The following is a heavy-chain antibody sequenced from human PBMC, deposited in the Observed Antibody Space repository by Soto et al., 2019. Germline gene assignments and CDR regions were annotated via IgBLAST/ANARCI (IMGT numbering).Heavy chain of an antibody. Sequence: GGSLRLSCAASGFTFSDYYMSWIRQAPGKGLEWVSYISSSGSTIYYADSVKGRFTISRDNAKNSLYLQMNSLRAEDTAVYYCARDPSLVGATEDDAFDIWGQGTMVTVSS. CDR3: ARDPSLVGATEDDAFDI. D-gene: IGHD1-26*01. CDR1: GFTFSDYY. J-gene: IGHJ3*02. V-gene: IGHV3-11*01. CDR2: ISSSGSTI.